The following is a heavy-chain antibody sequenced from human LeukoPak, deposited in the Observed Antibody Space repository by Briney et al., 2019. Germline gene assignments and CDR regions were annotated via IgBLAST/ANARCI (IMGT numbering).Heavy chain of an antibody. CDR2: IYYSGST. D-gene: IGHD2-21*02. J-gene: IGHJ4*02. CDR1: DGSISSGDYY. CDR3: AREDPGGDGFDY. Sequence: SETLSLTCTVSDGSISSGDYYWSWIRQPPGKGLEWIGYIYYSGSTYYNPSLKSRVTISVDTSKNQFSLKLSSVTAADTAVYYCAREDPGGDGFDYWGQGTLVTVSS. V-gene: IGHV4-30-4*01.